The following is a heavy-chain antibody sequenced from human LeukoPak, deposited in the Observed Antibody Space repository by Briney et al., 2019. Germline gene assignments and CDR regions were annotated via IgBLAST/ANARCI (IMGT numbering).Heavy chain of an antibody. Sequence: SETLSLTCAVYGGSFSGYYWSWIRQPPGKGLEWIGEINHSGSTNYNPSLKSRVTISVDTSKNQFSLKLSSVTAADTAVYYCAKWNYVLLWFPEGGRRLNWFDPWGQGTLVTVSS. J-gene: IGHJ5*02. CDR1: GGSFSGYY. D-gene: IGHD3-10*01. CDR2: INHSGST. CDR3: AKWNYVLLWFPEGGRRLNWFDP. V-gene: IGHV4-34*01.